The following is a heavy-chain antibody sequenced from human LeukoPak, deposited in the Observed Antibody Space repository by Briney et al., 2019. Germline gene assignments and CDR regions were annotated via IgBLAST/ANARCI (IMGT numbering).Heavy chain of an antibody. Sequence: GGPLRLSCAASGFTFSNYGLHWVRQAPGKGLEWVSVISYDGNIKYYADSVRGRFTISRDNSKNTLYLHMDSLKPEDTAVYFCAKKGSTGTTPGALDFWGQGTMVTVSS. V-gene: IGHV3-30*18. D-gene: IGHD1-1*01. CDR3: AKKGSTGTTPGALDF. CDR1: GFTFSNYG. CDR2: ISYDGNIK. J-gene: IGHJ3*01.